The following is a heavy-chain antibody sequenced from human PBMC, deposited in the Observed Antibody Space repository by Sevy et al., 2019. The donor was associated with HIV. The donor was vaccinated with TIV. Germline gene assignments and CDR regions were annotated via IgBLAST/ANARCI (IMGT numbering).Heavy chain of an antibody. CDR2: ISSSSRYI. V-gene: IGHV3-21*01. CDR1: GFTFSSYT. CDR3: ARDGGCSTTSCLLYFDY. Sequence: GGSLRLSCAVSGFTFSSYTMNWVRQAPGKGLEWVSSISSSSRYIYYADSVKGRFTISRDNAENSVYLQMNSLRTEDTAVYYCARDGGCSTTSCLLYFDYWGQGTLVTVSS. J-gene: IGHJ4*01. D-gene: IGHD2-2*01.